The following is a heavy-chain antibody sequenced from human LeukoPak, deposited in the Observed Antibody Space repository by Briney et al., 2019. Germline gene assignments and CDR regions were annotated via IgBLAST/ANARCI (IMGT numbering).Heavy chain of an antibody. CDR1: GYTFTSYD. V-gene: IGHV1-8*01. CDR3: ARGQERDSAFDI. Sequence: ASVKVSCKASGYTFTSYDINWVRQATGQGLEWMGWMNPNSGNTGYAQKFQGRVTMTRNTSISTAYMELSSLRSEDAAVYYCARGQERDSAFDIWGQGTMVTVSS. CDR2: MNPNSGNT. J-gene: IGHJ3*02. D-gene: IGHD1-26*01.